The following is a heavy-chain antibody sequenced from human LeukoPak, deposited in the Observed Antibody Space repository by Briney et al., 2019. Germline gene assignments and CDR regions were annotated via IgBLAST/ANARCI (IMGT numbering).Heavy chain of an antibody. J-gene: IGHJ4*02. D-gene: IGHD6-6*01. CDR1: GGSFSGYY. CDR3: ARDRVYFDY. V-gene: IGHV4-34*01. Sequence: SETLSLTCAVYGGSFSGYYWSWIRQPPGKGLEWIGEINHSGSTNYNPSLKSRVTISVDTSENQFSLKLSSVTAADTAVYYCARDRVYFDYWGQGTLVTVSS. CDR2: INHSGST.